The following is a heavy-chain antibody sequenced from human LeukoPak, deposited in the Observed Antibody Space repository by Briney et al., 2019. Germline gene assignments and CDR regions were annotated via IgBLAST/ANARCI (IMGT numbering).Heavy chain of an antibody. CDR3: FRDGRQNCSNPSCYPLSY. Sequence: GGSLRLSCVASGFTFSNFGFHWVRQAPGKGLEWVTFIQYHGNSKFYVDSVKGGFTVSRDNSKNTVYLKLDGLRGEDTGIYYCFRDGRQNCSNPSCYPLSYWGQGTLVTVSS. J-gene: IGHJ4*02. D-gene: IGHD2-2*01. V-gene: IGHV3-30*02. CDR2: IQYHGNSK. CDR1: GFTFSNFG.